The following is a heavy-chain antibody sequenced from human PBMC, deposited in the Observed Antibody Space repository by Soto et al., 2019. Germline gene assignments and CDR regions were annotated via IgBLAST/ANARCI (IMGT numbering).Heavy chain of an antibody. Sequence: SETLSLTCTVSGGSISSYYWSWIRQPPGKGLEWIGYIYYSGSTNYNPSLKSRVTISVDTSKNQLSLKLSSVTAADTAVYYCAREIRAYDSSGYWFDPWGQGTMVIVS. J-gene: IGHJ5*02. CDR1: GGSISSYY. CDR3: AREIRAYDSSGYWFDP. CDR2: IYYSGST. D-gene: IGHD3-22*01. V-gene: IGHV4-59*01.